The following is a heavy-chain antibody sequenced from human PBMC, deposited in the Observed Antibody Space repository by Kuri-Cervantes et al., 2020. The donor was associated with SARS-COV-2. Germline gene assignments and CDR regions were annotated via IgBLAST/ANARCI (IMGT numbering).Heavy chain of an antibody. CDR3: VKDRQGLGYSDMDV. D-gene: IGHD2-21*01. CDR1: GFTFISTA. CDR2: ISYDGSTK. J-gene: IGHJ6*01. V-gene: IGHV3-30*18. Sequence: GGSLRPSCPPSGFTFISTAMHWVRQAPGKGLEWVAVISYDGSTKYYADSVKGRFTISRDNSKDTLSLQMNSLRAEDTALYYCVKDRQGLGYSDMDVWGPGATVTVSS.